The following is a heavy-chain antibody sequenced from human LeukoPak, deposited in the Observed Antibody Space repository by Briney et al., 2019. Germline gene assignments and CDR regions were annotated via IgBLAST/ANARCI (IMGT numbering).Heavy chain of an antibody. J-gene: IGHJ3*02. CDR2: IYYSGST. V-gene: IGHV4-59*01. D-gene: IGHD3-3*01. Sequence: PSETLSLTCTVSGGSISSYYWSWIRQPPGKGLEWIGYIYYSGSTNYNPSLKRRVTISVDTSKNQFSLKLSSVTAAGTAVYYCASTTYYDFWSGYDAFDIWGQGTMVTVSS. CDR3: ASTTYYDFWSGYDAFDI. CDR1: GGSISSYY.